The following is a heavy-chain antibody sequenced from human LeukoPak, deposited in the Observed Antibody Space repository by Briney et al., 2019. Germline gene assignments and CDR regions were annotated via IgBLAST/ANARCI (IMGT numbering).Heavy chain of an antibody. CDR2: ISYSGST. Sequence: PSETLSLTCTVSGGSISSTVYYWAWIRQPPGKGLEWIGSISYSGSTYYSPSLKSRVTISVDTSKNQFSLKLSSVTAADTAVYYCARVPNSSGYSYYFDYWGQGTLVTVSS. V-gene: IGHV4-39*07. CDR1: GGSISSTVYY. D-gene: IGHD3-22*01. CDR3: ARVPNSSGYSYYFDY. J-gene: IGHJ4*02.